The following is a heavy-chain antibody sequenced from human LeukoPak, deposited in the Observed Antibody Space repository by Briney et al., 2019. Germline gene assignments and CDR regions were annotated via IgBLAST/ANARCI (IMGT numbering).Heavy chain of an antibody. CDR1: GYTFTSYD. V-gene: IGHV1-8*01. CDR2: MNPNSGNT. J-gene: IGHJ4*02. Sequence: ASVKVSCKASGYTFTSYDINWVRQATGQGLEWMGWMNPNSGNTGYAQKFQGRVTMTRDTSTSTVYMELSSLRSEDTAVYYCARDYSAAAAPPDYWGQGTLVTVSS. D-gene: IGHD6-13*01. CDR3: ARDYSAAAAPPDY.